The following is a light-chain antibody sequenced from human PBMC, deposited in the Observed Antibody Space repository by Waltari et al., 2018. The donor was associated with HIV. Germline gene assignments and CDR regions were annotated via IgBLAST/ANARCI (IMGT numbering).Light chain of an antibody. CDR2: DVT. Sequence: HSALPQPPSASGSPGPSVTISCTATSSDVGAYNYVSWFQQHPGKAPKLMFYDVTKRPSGVPDRFSGSKSGNTASLTVSGLQAEDEADYYCASHAGSKDVFGGGTRLTVL. CDR1: SSDVGAYNY. V-gene: IGLV2-8*01. J-gene: IGLJ2*01. CDR3: ASHAGSKDV.